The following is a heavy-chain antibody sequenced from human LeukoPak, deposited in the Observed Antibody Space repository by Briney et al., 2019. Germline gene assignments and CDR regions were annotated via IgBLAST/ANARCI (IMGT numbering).Heavy chain of an antibody. CDR2: IYYSGST. D-gene: IGHD2-15*01. CDR1: GGSISSYY. V-gene: IGHV4-59*12. CDR3: ARGVGGVVVVAATFSFSHRPSYFDY. Sequence: PSETLSLTCTVSGGSISSYYWSWIRQPPGKGLEWIGYIYYSGSTNYNPSLKSRVTISVDTSKNQFSLKLSSVTAADTAVYYCARGVGGVVVVAATFSFSHRPSYFDYWGQGTLVTVSS. J-gene: IGHJ4*02.